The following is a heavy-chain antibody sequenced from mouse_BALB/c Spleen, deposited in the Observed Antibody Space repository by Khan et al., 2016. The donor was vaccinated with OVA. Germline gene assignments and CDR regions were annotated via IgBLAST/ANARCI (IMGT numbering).Heavy chain of an antibody. CDR1: GFAFSYYD. V-gene: IGHV5-12-1*01. CDR3: TRPHYYGSNYYFDY. CDR2: ISTGGDNT. Sequence: VQLKESGGGLVKPGGSLKLSCAASGFAFSYYDMSWVRQTPEKRLEWVAFISTGGDNTYYPDTVKGRFTISRDNAKNTLYLQMSSLKSEDTAMYYCTRPHYYGSNYYFDYWGQGTTLTVSS. D-gene: IGHD1-1*01. J-gene: IGHJ2*01.